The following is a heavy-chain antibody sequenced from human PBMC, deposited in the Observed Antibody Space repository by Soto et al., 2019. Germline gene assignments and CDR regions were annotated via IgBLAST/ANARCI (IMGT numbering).Heavy chain of an antibody. D-gene: IGHD6-19*01. CDR2: ISYTGSA. CDR3: ATGGGWLQNSNLRGLYFDY. Sequence: SLTCSVSGGSLSGSYCSWIRQSPGKGLEWIASISYTGSATYNPSLKSRATISVDTSENQFSLKLTSLTTADTAAYYCATGGGWLQNSNLRGLYFDYWGQGAQVTVSS. CDR1: GGSLSGSY. J-gene: IGHJ4*02. V-gene: IGHV4-59*01.